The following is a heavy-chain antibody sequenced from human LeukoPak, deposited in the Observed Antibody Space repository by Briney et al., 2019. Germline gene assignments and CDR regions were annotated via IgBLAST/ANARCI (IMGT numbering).Heavy chain of an antibody. J-gene: IGHJ4*02. CDR1: GFTFSTSW. D-gene: IGHD3-22*01. CDR3: VRDMGYYDKV. V-gene: IGHV3-74*01. CDR2: IDTDGNTR. Sequence: GGSLRLSCATSGFTFSTSWMHWVRQAPGKGLVWVSRIDTDGNTRDYADSVKGRFTISRDSAKSTLYLQMNSLRAEDTAIYYCVRDMGYYDKVWGQGTLVTVSS.